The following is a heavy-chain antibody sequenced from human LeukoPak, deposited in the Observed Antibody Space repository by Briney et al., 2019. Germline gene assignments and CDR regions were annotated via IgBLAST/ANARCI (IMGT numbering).Heavy chain of an antibody. CDR3: SRGLDGSGYPDY. D-gene: IGHD3-22*01. Sequence: AAVKVSCKASRYTFTSYVINWVRQATGQGLEWMGWMNPNSGNTGYAQKFQGRGTITRNTSIRTAYMELSSLRSEDTAVYYCSRGLDGSGYPDYWGQGTLVTVSS. J-gene: IGHJ4*02. V-gene: IGHV1-8*03. CDR1: RYTFTSYV. CDR2: MNPNSGNT.